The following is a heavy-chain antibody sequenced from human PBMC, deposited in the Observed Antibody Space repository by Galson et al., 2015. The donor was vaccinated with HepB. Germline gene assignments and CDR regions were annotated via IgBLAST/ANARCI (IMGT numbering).Heavy chain of an antibody. CDR1: GGSISGYH. CDR2: IYHSGTT. CDR3: ARDGYNSGWYYYDY. J-gene: IGHJ4*02. D-gene: IGHD6-19*01. V-gene: IGHV4-59*01. Sequence: ETLSLTCSVSGGSISGYHWSWVRQPPGKGLEWIGYIYHSGTTDYNPSLKSRVTISVDMSKNQFSLELSSVTAADTALYYCARDGYNSGWYYYDYWGQGSLVTISS.